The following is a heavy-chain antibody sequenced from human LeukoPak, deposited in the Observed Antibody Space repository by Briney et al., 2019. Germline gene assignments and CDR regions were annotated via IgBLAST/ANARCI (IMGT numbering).Heavy chain of an antibody. D-gene: IGHD3-22*01. CDR2: IYTSGST. J-gene: IGHJ4*02. CDR1: GGSISSYY. Sequence: PSETLSLTCTVSGGSISSYYWSWIRRPAGKGLEWIGRIYTSGSTNYNPSLKGRVTMSVDTSRNQFSLKLSSVTAADTAVYYCARAGYYYDSSGYYSFDYWGQGTLVTVSS. CDR3: ARAGYYYDSSGYYSFDY. V-gene: IGHV4-4*07.